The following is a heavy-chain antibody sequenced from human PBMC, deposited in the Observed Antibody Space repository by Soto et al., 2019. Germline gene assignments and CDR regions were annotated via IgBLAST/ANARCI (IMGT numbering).Heavy chain of an antibody. CDR3: ARVWGGAFDI. CDR1: GGSISSYY. V-gene: IGHV4-59*01. D-gene: IGHD3-10*01. J-gene: IGHJ3*02. Sequence: SETLSLTCTVSGGSISSYYLSWIRQPPGKGLEWIGYIYYSGSTNYNPSLKSRVTISVDTSKNQFSLKLSSVTAADTAVYYCARVWGGAFDIWGQGTMVTVSS. CDR2: IYYSGST.